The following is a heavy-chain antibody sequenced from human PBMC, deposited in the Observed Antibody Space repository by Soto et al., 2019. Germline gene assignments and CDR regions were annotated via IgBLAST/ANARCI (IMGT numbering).Heavy chain of an antibody. CDR2: ILYDGSKK. J-gene: IGHJ6*02. D-gene: IGHD6-19*01. CDR3: VKDGSSGWPYFDDMDV. CDR1: GFTFSSYG. Sequence: QVQLVESGGGVVQPGRSLRLSCAASGFTFSSYGMHWVRQAPGKGLEWVAFILYDGSKKYYADSVKGRFTISRDNSKNTLYRQMSSLRAEDTALYYCVKDGSSGWPYFDDMDVWGQGTTVTVSS. V-gene: IGHV3-30*18.